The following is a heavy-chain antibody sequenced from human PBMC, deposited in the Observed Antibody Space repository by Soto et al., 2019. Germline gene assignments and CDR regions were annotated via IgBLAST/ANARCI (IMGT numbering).Heavy chain of an antibody. V-gene: IGHV4-30-4*01. CDR2: IYYSGST. J-gene: IGHJ4*02. D-gene: IGHD5-12*01. CDR3: ARGGIFTGYDK. Sequence: PSETLSLTCTVSGGSISSGDYYWSWIRQPPGKGLEWIGYIYYSGSTFYNPSLKNRVTISLDTSKIQFSLYLQMNSLRAEDTAVYYCARGGIFTGYDKWGQGTLVTVSS. CDR1: GGSISSGDYY.